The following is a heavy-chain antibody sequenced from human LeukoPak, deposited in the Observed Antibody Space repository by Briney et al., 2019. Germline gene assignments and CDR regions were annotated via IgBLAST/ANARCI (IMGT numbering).Heavy chain of an antibody. D-gene: IGHD3-10*01. CDR3: ARGTRITMLRGSPSDAFDI. J-gene: IGHJ3*02. Sequence: GGSLRLSCAASGFTFSSYTMNWVRQAPGKGLEWVSSISSSSSYIYYADSVKGRFTISRDNAKNSLYLQMNSLRAEDTAVYFCARGTRITMLRGSPSDAFDIWGQGTTVTVSS. V-gene: IGHV3-21*01. CDR2: ISSSSSYI. CDR1: GFTFSSYT.